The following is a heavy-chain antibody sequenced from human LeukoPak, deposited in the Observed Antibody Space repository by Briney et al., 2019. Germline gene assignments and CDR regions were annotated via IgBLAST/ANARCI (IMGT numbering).Heavy chain of an antibody. CDR2: ISWNSGSI. Sequence: GGSLRLSCAASGFTFSSYGMSWVRQAPGKGLEWVSGISWNSGSIGYADSVKGRFTISRDNAKNSLYLQMNSLRAEDTALYYCAKASSWYPSDAFDIWGQGTMVTVSS. CDR1: GFTFSSYG. CDR3: AKASSWYPSDAFDI. D-gene: IGHD6-13*01. J-gene: IGHJ3*02. V-gene: IGHV3-9*01.